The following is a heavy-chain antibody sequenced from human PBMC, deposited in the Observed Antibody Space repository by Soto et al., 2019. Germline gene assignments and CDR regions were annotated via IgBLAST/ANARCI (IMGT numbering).Heavy chain of an antibody. J-gene: IGHJ4*02. CDR3: ARDAYGDYLFDY. Sequence: EVQLVESGGGLVQPGGSLRLSCAASGFTFSSYSMNWDRQAPGKGLEWISYISSSTSTTYHADSVKGRFTISRDNANNSLYLQMNSLRAEDTAVYYCARDAYGDYLFDYWGQGTLVTVSS. CDR2: ISSSTSTT. D-gene: IGHD4-17*01. CDR1: GFTFSSYS. V-gene: IGHV3-48*01.